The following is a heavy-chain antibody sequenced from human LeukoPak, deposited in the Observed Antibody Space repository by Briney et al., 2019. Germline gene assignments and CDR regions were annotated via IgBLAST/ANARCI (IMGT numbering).Heavy chain of an antibody. J-gene: IGHJ4*02. CDR3: ARPWDY. V-gene: IGHV3-74*01. CDR1: GFTFSSNW. CDR2: INSDGRST. Sequence: PGGSLRLSCAASGFTFSSNWMHWVRHAPGKGLEWVSGINSDGRSTNYADLVKGRSTISRDNAKNTLYLQMNSLRAEDTAVYYCARPWDYWGQGTLVTVSS.